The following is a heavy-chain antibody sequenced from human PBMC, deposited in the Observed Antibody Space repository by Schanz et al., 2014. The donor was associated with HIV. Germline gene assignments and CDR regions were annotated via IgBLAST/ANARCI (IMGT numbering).Heavy chain of an antibody. D-gene: IGHD2-21*02. CDR3: ARDFNIGDQYYFDH. J-gene: IGHJ4*02. V-gene: IGHV1-2*02. Sequence: QVLLVQSAAEVKKPGASVKVSCKASGYSFTGYYMHWVRQAPGQGLEWMGWINPNSGGTNYAQKFQGRVTMTRDTSISTAYMDLSRLRSDDAAVYFCARDFNIGDQYYFDHWGQGTLVTVSS. CDR2: INPNSGGT. CDR1: GYSFTGYY.